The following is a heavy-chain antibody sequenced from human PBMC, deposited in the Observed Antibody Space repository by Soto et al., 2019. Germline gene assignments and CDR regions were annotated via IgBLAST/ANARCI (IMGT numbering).Heavy chain of an antibody. V-gene: IGHV3-33*01. J-gene: IGHJ6*02. CDR1: GFTFSSYG. CDR2: IWYDGSNK. D-gene: IGHD7-27*01. Sequence: QVQLVESGGGVVQPGRSLRLSCAASGFTFSSYGMHWVRQAPGKGLEWVALIWYDGSNKYYADSVKGRCTISKDNSKNTLYLQINRLSAEDTAVYYCARDGDGRWHGLDVWGQGTTVTVSS. CDR3: ARDGDGRWHGLDV.